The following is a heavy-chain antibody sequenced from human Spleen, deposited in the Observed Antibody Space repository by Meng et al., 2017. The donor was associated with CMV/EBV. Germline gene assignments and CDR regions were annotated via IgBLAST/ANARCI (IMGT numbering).Heavy chain of an antibody. CDR3: DRDRDVGYDSSGSIDY. D-gene: IGHD3-22*01. CDR1: GGSISSGDYY. CDR2: IYYSGST. Sequence: LRLSCTVSGGSISSGDYYWSWIRQPPGKGLEWIGYIYYSGSTYYNPSLKSRVTISVDTSKNQFSLKLSSVTAADTAVYYCDRDRDVGYDSSGSIDYWGQGTLVTVSS. V-gene: IGHV4-30-4*08. J-gene: IGHJ4*02.